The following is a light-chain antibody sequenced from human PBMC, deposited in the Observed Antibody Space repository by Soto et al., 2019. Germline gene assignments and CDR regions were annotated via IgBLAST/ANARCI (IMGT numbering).Light chain of an antibody. J-gene: IGKJ5*01. CDR1: QSVSSN. Sequence: EVVLTQSPATLSVSPGERATLSCRASQSVSSNLAWYQQKPGQAPRLLIYGASNRATGTPARFSGSGSGTDFTLTISRLEPEDFAVYICQQYGTSPRTFGQGTRLEI. CDR2: GAS. V-gene: IGKV3-20*01. CDR3: QQYGTSPRT.